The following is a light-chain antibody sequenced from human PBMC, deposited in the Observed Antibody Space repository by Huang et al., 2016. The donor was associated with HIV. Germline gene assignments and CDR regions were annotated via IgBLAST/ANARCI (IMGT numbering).Light chain of an antibody. CDR2: GAS. Sequence: DIILTQSPATLSLSPGERATLSCRASQSVSASNLAWYQQNLGQAPRLLIYGASTRATGIPDRCTASGSGTDFTLTISRLEPEDFAVYYCQHYGTLFTFGQGTEVEIK. J-gene: IGKJ2*01. CDR3: QHYGTLFT. V-gene: IGKV3-20*01. CDR1: QSVSASN.